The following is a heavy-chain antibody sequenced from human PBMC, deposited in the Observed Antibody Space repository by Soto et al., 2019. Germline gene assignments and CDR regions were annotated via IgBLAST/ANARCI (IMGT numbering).Heavy chain of an antibody. CDR3: AKDHFGDDSPIDS. Sequence: GGSLRLSCAASGFTFDDYGMSWVRQAPGKGLEWVAVISWDGGKEYYTDSVKGRFTISRDNSKNTVYLQMNGLRVEDTAMYYCAKDHFGDDSPIDSWGQGTLVTVSS. J-gene: IGHJ4*02. D-gene: IGHD4-17*01. CDR2: ISWDGGKE. CDR1: GFTFDDYG. V-gene: IGHV3-30*18.